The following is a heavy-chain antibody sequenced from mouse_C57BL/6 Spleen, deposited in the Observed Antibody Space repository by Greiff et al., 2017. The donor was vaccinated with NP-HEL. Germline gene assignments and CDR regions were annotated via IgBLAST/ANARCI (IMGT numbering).Heavy chain of an antibody. J-gene: IGHJ2*01. Sequence: VQLQQSGAELVKPGASVKMSCKASGYTFTSYWITWVKQRPGQGLEWIGDIYPGSGSTNYNEKFKSKATLTVDTSSSTAYMQLSSLTSEDSAVYYCARGYDYDGYYFDYWGQGTTLTVSS. D-gene: IGHD2-4*01. CDR3: ARGYDYDGYYFDY. V-gene: IGHV1-55*01. CDR1: GYTFTSYW. CDR2: IYPGSGST.